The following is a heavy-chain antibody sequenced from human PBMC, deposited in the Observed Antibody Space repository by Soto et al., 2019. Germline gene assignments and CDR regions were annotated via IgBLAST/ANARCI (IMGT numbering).Heavy chain of an antibody. CDR1: GFTVSSNY. D-gene: IGHD3-10*01. J-gene: IGHJ5*02. CDR3: ARDGPMVRGVNNWFDP. V-gene: IGHV3-53*01. Sequence: EVQLVESGGGLIQPGGSLRLSCAASGFTVSSNYVSWVRQAPGKGLEWVSVIYSGGSTYYADSVKGRFTISRDNSKNTLYLQMNSLRAEDTAVYYCARDGPMVRGVNNWFDPWGQGTLVTVSS. CDR2: IYSGGST.